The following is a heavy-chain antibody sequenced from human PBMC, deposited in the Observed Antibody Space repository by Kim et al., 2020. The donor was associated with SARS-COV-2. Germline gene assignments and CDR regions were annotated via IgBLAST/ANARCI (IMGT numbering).Heavy chain of an antibody. CDR1: GFTFSSYA. CDR2: ISYDGSNK. J-gene: IGHJ6*02. CDR3: ARDQGYYYYGMDV. V-gene: IGHV3-30*04. Sequence: GGSLRLSCAASGFTFSSYAMHWVRQAPGKGLEWVAVISYDGSNKYYADSVKGRFTISRDNSKNTLYLQMNSLRAEDTAVYYCARDQGYYYYGMDVWGQGTTVTVSS.